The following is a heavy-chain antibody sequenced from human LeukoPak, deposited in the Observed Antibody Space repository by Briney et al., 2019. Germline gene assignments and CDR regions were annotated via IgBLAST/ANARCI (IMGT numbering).Heavy chain of an antibody. J-gene: IGHJ6*03. CDR3: ARTTMVRGTYYMDV. Sequence: SETLSLTCTVSGYSINSGYYWGWIRQPPGKGLEWIGCIYYSGYTNYKSSLKSRVTISVDTSKNQFSLKLSSVTAADTAVYYCARTTMVRGTYYMDVWGKGTTVTVSS. V-gene: IGHV4-38-2*02. D-gene: IGHD3-10*01. CDR1: GYSINSGYY. CDR2: IYYSGYT.